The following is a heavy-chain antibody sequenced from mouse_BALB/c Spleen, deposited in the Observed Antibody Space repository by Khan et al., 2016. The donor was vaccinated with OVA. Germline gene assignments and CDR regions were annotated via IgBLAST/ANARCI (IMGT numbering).Heavy chain of an antibody. V-gene: IGHV2-2*02. CDR1: GFSLTNYG. Sequence: QVQLKESGPGLVQPSQSLSITCTVSGFSLTNYGVHWVRQSPGKGLEWLGVIWSGGITDYNETFISSLRNSKDISKCQVFFKMNSLQANDTAIDYCAKNRNSYFDYWGQGTTLTVSS. J-gene: IGHJ2*01. D-gene: IGHD2-12*01. CDR3: AKNRNSYFDY. CDR2: IWSGGIT.